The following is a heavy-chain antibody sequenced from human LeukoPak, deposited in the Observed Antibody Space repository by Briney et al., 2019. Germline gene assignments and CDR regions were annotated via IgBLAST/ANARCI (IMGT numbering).Heavy chain of an antibody. CDR2: IYPDESNI. CDR1: GYIFPTYW. CDR3: ARRISNIFDWFDS. D-gene: IGHD3-3*01. V-gene: IGHV5-51*01. J-gene: IGHJ5*01. Sequence: GESLQISCKGSGYIFPTYWIAWVRPVPGKGLEWMGIIYPDESNIRYSPSFQGQVTFSVDESISTAYLQWSSLKASDTAMYYCARRISNIFDWFDSWGQGTQVIVSS.